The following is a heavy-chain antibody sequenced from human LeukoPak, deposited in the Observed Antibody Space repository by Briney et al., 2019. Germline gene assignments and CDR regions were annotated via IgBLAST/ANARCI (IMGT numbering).Heavy chain of an antibody. J-gene: IGHJ6*02. CDR2: INTNTGNP. CDR1: GYTFTSYA. D-gene: IGHD5-12*01. CDR3: AREPSLPGYSGYDSPHYYYGTDV. Sequence: ASVKVSCKASGYTFTSYAMNWVRQAPGQGLEWMGWINTNTGNPTYAQGFTGRFVFSLDTSVSTTYLQISSLKAEDTAVYYCAREPSLPGYSGYDSPHYYYGTDVWGQGTTVTVSS. V-gene: IGHV7-4-1*02.